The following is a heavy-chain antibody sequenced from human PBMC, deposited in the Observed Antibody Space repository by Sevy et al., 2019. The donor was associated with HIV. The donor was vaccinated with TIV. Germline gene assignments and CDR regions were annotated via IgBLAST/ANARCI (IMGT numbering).Heavy chain of an antibody. CDR3: ARNKPGPYCSSTSCSREFDY. J-gene: IGHJ4*02. D-gene: IGHD2-2*01. V-gene: IGHV4-59*01. Sequence: SETLSLTCTVSGGSISSYYWSWIRQPPGKGLEWIGYIYYSGSTNYNPSLKSRVTISVDTSKNQFSLKLSSVTAADTAVYYCARNKPGPYCSSTSCSREFDYWGQGTLVTVSS. CDR1: GGSISSYY. CDR2: IYYSGST.